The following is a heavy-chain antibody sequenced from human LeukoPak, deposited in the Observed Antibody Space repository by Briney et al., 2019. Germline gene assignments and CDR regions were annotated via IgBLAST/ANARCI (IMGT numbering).Heavy chain of an antibody. CDR3: VSSNWGAWY. Sequence: PGGSLRVCCAVSGFTFSSYWMSWVRQAPGKGLEWVANIKQDGTEMDYVDSVRGQFTISRDNAKNSLFLQMNSLRTEDTAVYYCVSSNWGAWYWGLGTLVTVTS. CDR1: GFTFSSYW. V-gene: IGHV3-7*01. D-gene: IGHD7-27*01. J-gene: IGHJ4*02. CDR2: IKQDGTEM.